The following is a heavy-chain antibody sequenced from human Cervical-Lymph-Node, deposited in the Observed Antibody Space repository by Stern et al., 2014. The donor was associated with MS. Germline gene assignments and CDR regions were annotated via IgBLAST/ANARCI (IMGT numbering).Heavy chain of an antibody. CDR1: GITISTYW. CDR3: ARRMGDCSGGTCYFDY. D-gene: IGHD2-15*01. J-gene: IGHJ4*02. V-gene: IGHV3-74*02. CDR2: INSDGRST. Sequence: EVQLVQSGGGSVQPGGSLRLSCAASGITISTYWMHWVRQAPGKGLVWVSRINSDGRSTAYADSVKGRFTISRDNTKNTLYLQMNNVRDEDTAVYYCARRMGDCSGGTCYFDYWGQGALVTVSS.